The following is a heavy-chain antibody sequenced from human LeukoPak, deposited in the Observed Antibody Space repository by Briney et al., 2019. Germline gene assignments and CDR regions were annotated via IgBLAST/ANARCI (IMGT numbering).Heavy chain of an antibody. J-gene: IGHJ3*02. CDR3: AKDNIDAFDI. Sequence: QPGGSLRLSCAASGFTFSNYAMSWVRQAPGKGLEWVSGISGSGVRTDYADFVKGRFTISRDNSKNTLYLQMNSLRAEDTAVYYCAKDNIDAFDIWGQGTMVTVSS. CDR1: GFTFSNYA. CDR2: ISGSGVRT. V-gene: IGHV3-23*01. D-gene: IGHD2/OR15-2a*01.